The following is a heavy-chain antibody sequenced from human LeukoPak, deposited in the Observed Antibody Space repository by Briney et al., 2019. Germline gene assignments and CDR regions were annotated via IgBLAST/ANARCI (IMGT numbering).Heavy chain of an antibody. CDR1: GYTFTGYY. V-gene: IGHV1-2*02. D-gene: IGHD5-12*01. J-gene: IGHJ4*02. CDR3: ARSPMRRYSGYDKD. CDR2: INPNSGGT. Sequence: ASVKVSCKASGYTFTGYYRHWVRQAPGQGLEWMGWINPNSGGTNYAQKFQGRVTMTRDTSISTAYMELSRLRSDDTAVYYCARSPMRRYSGYDKDWGQGTLVTVSS.